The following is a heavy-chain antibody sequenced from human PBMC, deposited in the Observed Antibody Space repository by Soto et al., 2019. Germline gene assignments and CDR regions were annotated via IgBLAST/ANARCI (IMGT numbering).Heavy chain of an antibody. Sequence: EVQLVESGGGLVQPGGSLRLSCEASGFTFSSYWMSWVRQAPGKGLEWVANIKQDGSEKYYVDSVKGRFTISRDNAKNSLYLQMNSLRAEDTAVYYWAREQLERGWFDPWGQGTLVTVSS. CDR1: GFTFSSYW. D-gene: IGHD1-1*01. CDR3: AREQLERGWFDP. J-gene: IGHJ5*02. CDR2: IKQDGSEK. V-gene: IGHV3-7*04.